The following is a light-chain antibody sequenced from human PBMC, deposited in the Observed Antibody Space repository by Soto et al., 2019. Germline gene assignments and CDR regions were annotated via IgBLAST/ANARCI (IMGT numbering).Light chain of an antibody. V-gene: IGKV3-20*01. J-gene: IGKJ1*01. CDR2: GAS. CDR3: QQYGSSGT. Sequence: EIVLTQSPGTLSLXPXEXXTXXXMASQSVSNNYLAWYQQKPGQAPRLLIYGASNRATGIPDRFSGSGSGTDFTLTISRLEPEDFAVYYCQQYGSSGTFGQGTKVDI. CDR1: QSVSNNY.